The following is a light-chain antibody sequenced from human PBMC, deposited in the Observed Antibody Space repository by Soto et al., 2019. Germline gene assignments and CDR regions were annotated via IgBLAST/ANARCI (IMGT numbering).Light chain of an antibody. CDR2: KAS. Sequence: DIQMTQSPSTLSASVGDRVTITCRASQSISSWLAWYQQKPGKAPKLLIYKASSLESGVPSRFSGSGSGTEFTLTISSLQPDDFATYYCQQYNSYWTVGQGTEVEIK. CDR1: QSISSW. J-gene: IGKJ1*01. CDR3: QQYNSYWT. V-gene: IGKV1-5*03.